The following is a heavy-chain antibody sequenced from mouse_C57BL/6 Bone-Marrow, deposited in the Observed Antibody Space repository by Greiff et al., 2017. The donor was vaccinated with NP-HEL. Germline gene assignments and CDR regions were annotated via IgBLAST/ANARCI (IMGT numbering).Heavy chain of an antibody. CDR3: ARHDYDVGFAY. V-gene: IGHV1-69*01. Sequence: QVHVKQPGAELVMPGASVKLSCKASGYTFTSYWMHWVKQRPGQGLEWIGEIDPSDSYTNYNQKFKGKSTLTVDKSSSTAYMQLSSLTSEDSAVYYCARHDYDVGFAYWGQGTLVTVSA. D-gene: IGHD2-4*01. J-gene: IGHJ3*01. CDR1: GYTFTSYW. CDR2: IDPSDSYT.